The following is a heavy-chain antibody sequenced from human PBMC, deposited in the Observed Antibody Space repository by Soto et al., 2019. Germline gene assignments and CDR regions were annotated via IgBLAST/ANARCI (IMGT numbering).Heavy chain of an antibody. D-gene: IGHD6-13*01. J-gene: IGHJ5*02. V-gene: IGHV4-39*01. CDR3: VRSERAAGTDWWFDP. Sequence: SETLSLTCTVSGGSISSSSFHWGWIRQPPGKGLEWIGSIYYSGSTYYSPSLKSRVTISVDTSKNQFSLKLSSVTAADTAVYYCVRSERAAGTDWWFDPWGQGTLVTVSS. CDR1: GGSISSSSFH. CDR2: IYYSGST.